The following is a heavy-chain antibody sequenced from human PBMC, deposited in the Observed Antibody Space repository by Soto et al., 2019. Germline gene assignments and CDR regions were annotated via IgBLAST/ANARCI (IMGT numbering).Heavy chain of an antibody. CDR3: ARGTTVVTPYFDY. V-gene: IGHV3-33*01. CDR2: IWYDGSNK. CDR1: GFTFSSYG. J-gene: IGHJ4*02. D-gene: IGHD4-17*01. Sequence: VGSLRLSCAASGFTFSSYGMHRVRQAPGKGLEWVAVIWYDGSNKYYADSVKGRFTISRDNSKNTLYLQMNSLRAEDTAVYYCARGTTVVTPYFDYWGQGTLVTVSS.